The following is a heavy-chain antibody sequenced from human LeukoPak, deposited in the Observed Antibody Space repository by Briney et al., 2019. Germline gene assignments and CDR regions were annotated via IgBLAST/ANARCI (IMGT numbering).Heavy chain of an antibody. V-gene: IGHV4-61*02. Sequence: TASQTLSLTCTVSGGSISSTNYYWRWIRQPPGKGLEWIGRIYTSGSTNYNPSPESRVTISVDTSKNQFSLKLSSVTAADTAVYYCAREPRDGYNSLDYWGQGTLVTVSS. J-gene: IGHJ4*02. CDR2: IYTSGST. CDR3: AREPRDGYNSLDY. D-gene: IGHD5-24*01. CDR1: GGSISSTNYY.